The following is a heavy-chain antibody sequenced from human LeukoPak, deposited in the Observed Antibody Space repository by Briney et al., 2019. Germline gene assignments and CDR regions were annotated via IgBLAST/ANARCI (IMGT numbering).Heavy chain of an antibody. J-gene: IGHJ5*02. Sequence: PSETLSLTCTVSGGSISSYYWSWIRQPARKGLEWIGRIYTSGSTNYNPSLKSRVTISVDKSKNQFSLKLSSVTAADTAVYYCARVGPLSPGDWFDPWGQGTLVTVSS. D-gene: IGHD3-16*02. V-gene: IGHV4-4*07. CDR3: ARVGPLSPGDWFDP. CDR2: IYTSGST. CDR1: GGSISSYY.